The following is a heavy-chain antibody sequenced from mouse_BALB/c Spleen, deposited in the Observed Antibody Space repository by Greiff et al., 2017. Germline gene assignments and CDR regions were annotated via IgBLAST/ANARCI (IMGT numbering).Heavy chain of an antibody. CDR1: GFNIKDYY. J-gene: IGHJ3*01. CDR2: IDTSDSYT. CDR3: ARVGGSSYGFAY. D-gene: IGHD1-1*01. V-gene: IGHV1-69*02. Sequence: QVQLQQSGAELVRPGALVKLSCKASGFNIKDYYMHWVKQRPEQGLEWIGAIDTSDSYTSYNQKFKGKATLTVDESSSTAYMQLSSLTSEDSAVYYCARVGGSSYGFAYWGQGTLVTVSA.